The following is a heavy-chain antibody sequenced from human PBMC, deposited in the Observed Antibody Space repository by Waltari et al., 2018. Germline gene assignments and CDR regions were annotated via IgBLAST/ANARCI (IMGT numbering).Heavy chain of an antibody. J-gene: IGHJ4*02. D-gene: IGHD5-18*01. Sequence: QVLLQESGPRLVKPSETLSLTCTVPGGSISSYYWSWIRQPPGKGLEWIGYIYKSSSTTYMPSLKSRATISVDMFRNQVSLKLTSVTAADTAVYFCARSTSMVPQDKRGIDSWGQGTLVTVSS. CDR2: IYKSSST. CDR1: GGSISSYY. CDR3: ARSTSMVPQDKRGIDS. V-gene: IGHV4-59*08.